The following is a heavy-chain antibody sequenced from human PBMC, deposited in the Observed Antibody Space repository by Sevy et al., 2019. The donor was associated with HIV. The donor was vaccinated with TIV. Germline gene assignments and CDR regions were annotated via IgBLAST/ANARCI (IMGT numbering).Heavy chain of an antibody. CDR3: ARDPSSGYCTNGVCPSGGMDV. Sequence: GGSLRLSCAASVFTFSSYAMHWVRQAPGKGLEWVAVISYDGSNKYYADSVKGRFTISRDNSKNTLYLQMNSLRAEDTAVYYCARDPSSGYCTNGVCPSGGMDVWGQGTTVTVSS. CDR2: ISYDGSNK. J-gene: IGHJ6*02. V-gene: IGHV3-30-3*01. D-gene: IGHD2-8*01. CDR1: VFTFSSYA.